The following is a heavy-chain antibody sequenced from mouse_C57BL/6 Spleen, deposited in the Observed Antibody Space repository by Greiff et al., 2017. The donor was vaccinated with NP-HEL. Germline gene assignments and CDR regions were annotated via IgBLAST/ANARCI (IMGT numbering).Heavy chain of an antibody. D-gene: IGHD2-5*01. J-gene: IGHJ3*01. CDR2: IDPSDSYT. CDR3: ASPAYYSNYVFAY. CDR1: GYTFTSYW. Sequence: VQLQQPGAELVMPGASVKLSCKASGYTFTSYWMHWVKQRPGQGLEWIGEIDPSDSYTNYNQKFKGKSTLTVDKSSSTAYMQLSSLTSEDSAVYYCASPAYYSNYVFAYWGQGTLVTVSA. V-gene: IGHV1-69*01.